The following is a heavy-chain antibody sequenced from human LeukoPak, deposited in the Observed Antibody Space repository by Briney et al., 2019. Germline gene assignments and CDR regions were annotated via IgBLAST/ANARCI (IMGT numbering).Heavy chain of an antibody. D-gene: IGHD3-3*01. J-gene: IGHJ4*02. CDR2: IYYSGST. CDR1: GGSISDYY. V-gene: IGHV4-59*01. Sequence: SETLSLTCSVSGGSISDYYWSWIRQPPGKGLEWIGYIYYSGSTNYNPSLKSRVTMSVDTSRNQLSLKLHSVTTADTAVYYCARAAGTIFGVVTPGYYFDYWGQGTLVTVSS. CDR3: ARAAGTIFGVVTPGYYFDY.